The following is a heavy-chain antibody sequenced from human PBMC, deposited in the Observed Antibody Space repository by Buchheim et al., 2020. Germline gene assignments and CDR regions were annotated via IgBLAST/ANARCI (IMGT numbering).Heavy chain of an antibody. CDR2: ISGRGGST. Sequence: EVQLLESGGGLVQPGGSLRLSCAASGFTFSSYAMGWVRQAPGKGLEWVSAISGRGGSTYYADSVKGRFTISRDNSKNKLYLQMNSLRAEDTAVYYCAKVSFRSGELGPSWNYWGQGTL. J-gene: IGHJ4*02. CDR1: GFTFSSYA. V-gene: IGHV3-23*01. D-gene: IGHD3-10*01. CDR3: AKVSFRSGELGPSWNY.